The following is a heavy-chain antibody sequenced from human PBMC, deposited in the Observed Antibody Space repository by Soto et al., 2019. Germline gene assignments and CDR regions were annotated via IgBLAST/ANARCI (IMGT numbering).Heavy chain of an antibody. V-gene: IGHV4-61*01. J-gene: IGHJ4*02. CDR3: RRHKAVPKTLRSRYFFDY. CDR1: GGSVSNKTYY. CDR2: VYYSGTT. D-gene: IGHD3-16*02. Sequence: PSETLSLTCSVAGGSVSNKTYYWNWIRQHPGKRLEWIGYVYYSGTTNYNPSLKSRVTMSVDLSKNQCSLRLSSVTPRDPALLYYRRHKAVPKTLRSRYFFDYWGQGTLVTVSS.